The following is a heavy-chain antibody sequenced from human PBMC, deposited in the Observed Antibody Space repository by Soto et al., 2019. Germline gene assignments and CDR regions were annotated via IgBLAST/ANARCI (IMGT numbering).Heavy chain of an antibody. CDR3: ARVLVWFGRGYYFDY. CDR2: IYYSGST. J-gene: IGHJ4*02. CDR1: GGSISSSSYY. Sequence: SETLSLTCTVSGGSISSSSYYWGWIRQPPGKGLEWIGSIYYSGSTYYNPSLKSRVTISVDTSKNQFSLKLSSVTAADTAVYYCARVLVWFGRGYYFDYWCQGTLVTVSS. D-gene: IGHD3-10*01. V-gene: IGHV4-39*01.